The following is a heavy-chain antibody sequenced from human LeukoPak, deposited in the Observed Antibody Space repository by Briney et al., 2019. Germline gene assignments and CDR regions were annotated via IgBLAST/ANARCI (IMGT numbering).Heavy chain of an antibody. CDR3: AREIRGYYAAY. CDR1: GFHFVNYA. D-gene: IGHD3-3*01. CDR2: ISYDGSFQ. Sequence: GGSLRLSCAASGFHFVNYAMHWVRQAPGKGLDWVALISYDGSFQSYADSVKGRFTISRDSSTNTVSLQMNSLRDEDTAMYYCAREIRGYYAAYWGQGILVAVSS. J-gene: IGHJ4*02. V-gene: IGHV3-30*04.